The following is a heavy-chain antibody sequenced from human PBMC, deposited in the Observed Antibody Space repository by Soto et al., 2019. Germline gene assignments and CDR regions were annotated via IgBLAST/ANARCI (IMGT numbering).Heavy chain of an antibody. J-gene: IGHJ4*02. V-gene: IGHV3-23*01. CDR3: AKRKDAMIVATPFDY. CDR2: ISGSGGST. D-gene: IGHD3-22*01. Sequence: EVQLLESGGGLVQPGGSLRLSCAASGFTFSGFPMTWVRQAPGKGLEWVSPISGSGGSTYYEDSVKGRFTISRDNSKNTLYLQMNSLRAEDTAVYYCAKRKDAMIVATPFDYWGQGTLVTVSS. CDR1: GFTFSGFP.